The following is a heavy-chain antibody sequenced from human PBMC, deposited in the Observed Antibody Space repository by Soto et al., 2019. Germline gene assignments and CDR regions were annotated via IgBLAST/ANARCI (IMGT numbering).Heavy chain of an antibody. CDR3: ARDSEAWIHLGEFDY. D-gene: IGHD5-18*01. V-gene: IGHV3-30-3*01. Sequence: QVQLVESGGGVVQPGRSLRLSCAASGFTFSSYAMHWVRQAPGKGLEWVAVISYDGSNKYYADSVKGRFTISRDNSKNTLYLQMNSLRAEDTAVYYCARDSEAWIHLGEFDYWGQGTLVTVSS. CDR1: GFTFSSYA. CDR2: ISYDGSNK. J-gene: IGHJ4*02.